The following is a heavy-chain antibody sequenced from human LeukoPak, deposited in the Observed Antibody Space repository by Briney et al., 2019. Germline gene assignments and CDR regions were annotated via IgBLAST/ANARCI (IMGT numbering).Heavy chain of an antibody. CDR1: GFIFSSYW. CDR3: ARVTGGYNLVDY. D-gene: IGHD5-24*01. Sequence: GRSLRLSCAASGFIFSSYWMHWVRHAPGKGLAWVSRINADGSSTSYADSVKGRFTISRDNSKNTLYLQMNSLRAEDTGVYYCARVTGGYNLVDYWGQGTLVTVSS. J-gene: IGHJ4*02. CDR2: INADGSST. V-gene: IGHV3-74*01.